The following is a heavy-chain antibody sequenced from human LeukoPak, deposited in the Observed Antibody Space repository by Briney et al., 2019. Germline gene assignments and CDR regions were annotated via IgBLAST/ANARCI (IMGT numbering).Heavy chain of an antibody. J-gene: IGHJ3*02. CDR3: ARDLVVPAAMDAFDI. CDR1: GFTFSSYS. D-gene: IGHD2-2*01. V-gene: IGHV3-21*01. Sequence: GGSLRLSCAASGFTFSSYSMNWVRQAPGKGLEWVSSISSSRSYIYYADSVKGRFTISRDNAKNSLYLQMKSLRAEDTAVYYCARDLVVPAAMDAFDIWGQGTMVTVSS. CDR2: ISSSRSYI.